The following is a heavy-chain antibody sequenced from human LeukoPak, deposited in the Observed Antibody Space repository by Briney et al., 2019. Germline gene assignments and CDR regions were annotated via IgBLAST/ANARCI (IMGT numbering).Heavy chain of an antibody. V-gene: IGHV4-34*01. D-gene: IGHD1-1*01. Sequence: SETLSLTCAVYGGSFSGYYWSWIRQPPGKGLEWIGEINHSGSTNYNPSLKSRVTISVDTSKNQFSLKLSSVTAADTAVYYCASHEMEPGAYYYGMDVWGQGTTATVSS. CDR3: ASHEMEPGAYYYGMDV. CDR1: GGSFSGYY. CDR2: INHSGST. J-gene: IGHJ6*02.